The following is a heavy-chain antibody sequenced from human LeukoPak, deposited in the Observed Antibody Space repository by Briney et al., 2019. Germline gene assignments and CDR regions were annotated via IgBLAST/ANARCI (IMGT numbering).Heavy chain of an antibody. D-gene: IGHD6-19*01. V-gene: IGHV3-21*01. CDR3: ARVRRYSSGCLDY. CDR2: ISSSSSYI. Sequence: AGGSLRLSYAASGFTFSSYSMNWVRQAPGKGLEWVSSISSSSSYIYCADSVKGRFTISRDNAKNSLYLQMNSLRAEDTAVYYCARVRRYSSGCLDYWGQGTLVTVSS. CDR1: GFTFSSYS. J-gene: IGHJ4*02.